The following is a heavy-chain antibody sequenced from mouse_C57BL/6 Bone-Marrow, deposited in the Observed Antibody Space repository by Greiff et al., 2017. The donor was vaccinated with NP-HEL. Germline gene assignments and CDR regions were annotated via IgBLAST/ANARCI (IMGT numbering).Heavy chain of an antibody. Sequence: VQLKESGAELAKPGASVKLSCKASGYTFTSYWMHWVKQRPGQGLEWIGYINPSSGYTKYNQKFKDKATLTADKSSSTAYMQLSSLTYEDSAVYYCARLRRGVYWYFDVWGTGTTVTVSS. V-gene: IGHV1-7*01. CDR3: ARLRRGVYWYFDV. CDR1: GYTFTSYW. J-gene: IGHJ1*03. CDR2: INPSSGYT. D-gene: IGHD2-12*01.